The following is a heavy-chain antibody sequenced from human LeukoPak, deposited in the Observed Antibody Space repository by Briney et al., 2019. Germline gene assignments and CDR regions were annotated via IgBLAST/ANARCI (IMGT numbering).Heavy chain of an antibody. J-gene: IGHJ4*02. D-gene: IGHD6-13*01. CDR1: GYTFTSYD. CDR3: ARVEDSSSWFPRDY. Sequence: GASVKVSCKASGYTFTSYDINWVRQATGQGLELMGWMNPNSGNTSYSHKFQGKVTMTRNTSISTAYMELSSMRSEATAVYYCARVEDSSSWFPRDYWGQGTLVTVSS. CDR2: MNPNSGNT. V-gene: IGHV1-8*01.